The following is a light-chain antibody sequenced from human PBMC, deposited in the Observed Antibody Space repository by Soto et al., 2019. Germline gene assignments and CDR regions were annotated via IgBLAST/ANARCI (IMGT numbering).Light chain of an antibody. J-gene: IGKJ1*01. Sequence: DIQVIQSPSTLSGSVGDRFTITCLASQTISSWLAWYEQKPGKAPKLLIYKASTLKSGVPSRFSGSGSGTEFTLTISSLQPDDFETYYCQHYNSYSEAFGQGTKVDIK. CDR1: QTISSW. CDR2: KAS. V-gene: IGKV1-5*03. CDR3: QHYNSYSEA.